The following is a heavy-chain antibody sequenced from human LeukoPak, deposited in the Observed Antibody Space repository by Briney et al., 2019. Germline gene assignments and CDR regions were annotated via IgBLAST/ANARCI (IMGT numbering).Heavy chain of an antibody. CDR3: ARLCGSYYENYFDY. CDR2: IYYSGST. V-gene: IGHV4-30-4*08. J-gene: IGHJ4*02. CDR1: GGSISSGDYY. Sequence: SQTLSLTCTVSGGSISSGDYYWSWIRQPPGKGLEWIGYIYYSGSTYYNPSLKSRVTISVDTSKNQFSLKLSSVTAADTAVYYCARLCGSYYENYFDYWGQGTLVTVSS. D-gene: IGHD1-26*01.